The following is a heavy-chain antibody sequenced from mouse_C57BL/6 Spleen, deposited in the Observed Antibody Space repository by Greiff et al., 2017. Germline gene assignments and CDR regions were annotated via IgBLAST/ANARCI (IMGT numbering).Heavy chain of an antibody. J-gene: IGHJ4*01. V-gene: IGHV1-53*01. D-gene: IGHD2-1*01. Sequence: QVQLQQPGTELVKPGASVKLSCKASGYTFTSYWMHWVKQRPGQGLEWIGNINPSNGGTNYNEKFKSKATLTVDKSSRTAYMQLSSLTSEDSAVYYCARMAYGNYAMDYWGQGTSVTVSS. CDR1: GYTFTSYW. CDR2: INPSNGGT. CDR3: ARMAYGNYAMDY.